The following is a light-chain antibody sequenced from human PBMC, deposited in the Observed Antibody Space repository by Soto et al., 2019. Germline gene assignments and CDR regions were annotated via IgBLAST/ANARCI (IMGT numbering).Light chain of an antibody. V-gene: IGLV2-14*01. CDR2: DVS. J-gene: IGLJ2*01. CDR1: SSDIGGYNY. CDR3: SSCIGSSTLVV. Sequence: QSALTQPASVSGSPGQSITISCTGTSSDIGGYNYVSWYQQHPGKAPKLMIYDVSARPSGVSNRFSGSKSGNTASLTISGLPAEDEADYYCSSCIGSSTLVVFGGGTRLTVL.